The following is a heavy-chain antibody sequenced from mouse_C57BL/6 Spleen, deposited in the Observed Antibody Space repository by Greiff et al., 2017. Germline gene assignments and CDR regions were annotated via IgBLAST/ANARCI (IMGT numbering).Heavy chain of an antibody. Sequence: VKLQQPGAELVKPGASVKLSCKASGYTFTSYWMHWVKQRPGQGLEWIGMIHPNSGSTNYNEKFKSKATLTVDKSSSTAYMQLSSLTSEDSAVYYCASPTTVVAHWYFDVWGTGTTVTVSS. CDR1: GYTFTSYW. D-gene: IGHD1-1*01. CDR3: ASPTTVVAHWYFDV. J-gene: IGHJ1*03. V-gene: IGHV1-64*01. CDR2: IHPNSGST.